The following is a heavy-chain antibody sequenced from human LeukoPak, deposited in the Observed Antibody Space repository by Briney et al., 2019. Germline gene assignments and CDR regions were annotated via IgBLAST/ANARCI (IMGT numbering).Heavy chain of an antibody. CDR1: GFTFSSYW. D-gene: IGHD3-10*01. CDR2: INGDGSST. Sequence: PGGSLRLSCEASGFTFSSYWMHWVRQAPGKGLVWVSRINGDGSSTTYADSVKGRFTISRDNAKNTLYLQMNSLRAEDTAVYYCAKGGTHYYGSGEGVDYWGQGTLVTVSS. CDR3: AKGGTHYYGSGEGVDY. V-gene: IGHV3-74*01. J-gene: IGHJ4*02.